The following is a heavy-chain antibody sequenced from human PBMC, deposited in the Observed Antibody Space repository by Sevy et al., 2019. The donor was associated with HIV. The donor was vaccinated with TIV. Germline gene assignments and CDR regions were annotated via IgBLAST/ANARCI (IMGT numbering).Heavy chain of an antibody. D-gene: IGHD4-17*01. Sequence: ASVKVSCKASGGTFSSYAISWVRQAPGQGLEWTGGIIPIFGTANYAQKFQGRVTITADESTSTAYMELSSLRSEDTAVYYCARVRLYGPFDYWGQGTLVTVSS. CDR3: ARVRLYGPFDY. V-gene: IGHV1-69*13. CDR1: GGTFSSYA. J-gene: IGHJ4*02. CDR2: IIPIFGTA.